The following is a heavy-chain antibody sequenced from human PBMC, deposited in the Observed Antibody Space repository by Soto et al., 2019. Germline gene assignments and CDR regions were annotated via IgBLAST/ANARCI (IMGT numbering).Heavy chain of an antibody. Sequence: EVQVLESGGGLVQPGGSLRLSCAASGFSFSTIGMNWVRQAPGRGLEWVSGIRGDGDTTYNADSVKGRFTVSRDNSKNMVYLQMKSLRVEDTAIYYCAKGKGVGATPDGAKWWGQGTLVTVSS. CDR2: IRGDGDTT. D-gene: IGHD1-26*01. CDR3: AKGKGVGATPDGAKW. J-gene: IGHJ4*02. CDR1: GFSFSTIG. V-gene: IGHV3-23*01.